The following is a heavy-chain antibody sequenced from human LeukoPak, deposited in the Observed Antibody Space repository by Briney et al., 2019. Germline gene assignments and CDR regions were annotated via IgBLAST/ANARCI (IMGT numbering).Heavy chain of an antibody. D-gene: IGHD3-3*01. Sequence: SETLSLTCTVSGGSISSYYWSWIRQPPGKGLEWIGYIYYSGSTNYNPSLKSRVTISVDTSKNQFSLKLSSVTAADTAVYYCASGFFRYYFDYWGQGTLVTVSS. CDR1: GGSISSYY. J-gene: IGHJ4*02. CDR2: IYYSGST. CDR3: ASGFFRYYFDY. V-gene: IGHV4-59*01.